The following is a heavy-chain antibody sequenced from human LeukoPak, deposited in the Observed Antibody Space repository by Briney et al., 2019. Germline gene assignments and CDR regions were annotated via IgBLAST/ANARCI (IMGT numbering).Heavy chain of an antibody. V-gene: IGHV4-34*01. D-gene: IGHD3-22*01. CDR1: GGSFSGYY. Sequence: KPSETRSLTCAVYGGSFSGYYWSWIRQTPGKGLEWIREINHSGSTNYNPSLKSRVTISVDTSKNQFSLKLSSVTAADTAVYYCARGDYYDSSGNFDYWGQGTLVTVSS. CDR3: ARGDYYDSSGNFDY. CDR2: INHSGST. J-gene: IGHJ4*02.